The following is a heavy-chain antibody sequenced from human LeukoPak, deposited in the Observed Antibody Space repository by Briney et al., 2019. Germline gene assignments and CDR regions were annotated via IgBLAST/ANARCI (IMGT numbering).Heavy chain of an antibody. CDR1: GGSISSYY. CDR3: AREGPGYDYVWGSYRGPFDY. V-gene: IGHV4-59*01. D-gene: IGHD3-16*02. Sequence: PSETLSLTCTVSGGSISSYYWSWIRQSPGKGLEWIGYIYSRGSTNYNPSLKSRVTISVDTSKNQFSLRLSSVTAADTAVYYCAREGPGYDYVWGSYRGPFDYWGQGTLVTVSS. CDR2: IYSRGST. J-gene: IGHJ4*02.